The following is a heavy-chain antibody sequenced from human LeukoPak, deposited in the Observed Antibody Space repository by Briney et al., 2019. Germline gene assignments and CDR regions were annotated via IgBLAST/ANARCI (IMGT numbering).Heavy chain of an antibody. CDR2: IYYSGSA. CDR1: GGSISSGGYY. Sequence: SETLSLTCTVSGGSISSGGYYWSWIRQHPGKGLEWIGYIYYSGSAYYNPSLKSRVTISVDTSKNQFSLKLSSVTAADTAVYYCARDGGRYFDYWGQGTLVTVSP. V-gene: IGHV4-31*03. D-gene: IGHD3-16*01. CDR3: ARDGGRYFDY. J-gene: IGHJ4*02.